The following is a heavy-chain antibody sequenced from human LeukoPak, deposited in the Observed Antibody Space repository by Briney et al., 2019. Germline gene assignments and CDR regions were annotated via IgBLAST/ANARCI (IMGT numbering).Heavy chain of an antibody. V-gene: IGHV5-51*01. Sequence: GESLKISCKGSGYSFTSYWIGWVRQMPGKGLEWMGIIYPGDSDTGYNPSFQGQVTISADKSISTAYLQWSGLKASDTAMYYCARHVVDTAMATAYWGQGTLVTVSS. D-gene: IGHD5-18*01. CDR1: GYSFTSYW. CDR3: ARHVVDTAMATAY. CDR2: IYPGDSDT. J-gene: IGHJ4*02.